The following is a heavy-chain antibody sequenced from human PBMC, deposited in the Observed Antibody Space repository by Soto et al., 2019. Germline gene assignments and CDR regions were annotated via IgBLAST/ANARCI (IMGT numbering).Heavy chain of an antibody. CDR1: GFTFSSYS. D-gene: IGHD3-16*01. V-gene: IGHV3-21*01. Sequence: PGGSLRLSCAASGFTFSSYSINWVRQAPGKGLEWVSSITSSSSYIYYADSVKGRFTISRDNAKNSLYLQMNSLRAEDTAVYYCARECYSITLAWFDPWGQGTLVTVSS. J-gene: IGHJ5*02. CDR2: ITSSSSYI. CDR3: ARECYSITLAWFDP.